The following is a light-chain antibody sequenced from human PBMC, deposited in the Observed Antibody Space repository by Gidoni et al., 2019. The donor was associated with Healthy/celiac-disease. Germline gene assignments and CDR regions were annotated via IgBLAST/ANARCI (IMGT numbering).Light chain of an antibody. Sequence: DIQITQSPSSLSASVGDRVTITCRASQSISSYLNWYQQKPGKAPKLLIYAASSLQSGFPSRFSGSGSGTDFTLTIRSLQHEDFATYYCQQSYSTPFTFGPGNKVDIK. CDR1: QSISSY. J-gene: IGKJ3*01. CDR2: AAS. V-gene: IGKV1-39*01. CDR3: QQSYSTPFT.